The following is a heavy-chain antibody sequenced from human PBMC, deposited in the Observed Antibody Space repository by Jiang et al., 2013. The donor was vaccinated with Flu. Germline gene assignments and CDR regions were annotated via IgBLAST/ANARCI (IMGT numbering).Heavy chain of an antibody. CDR3: ARTSDYDFWSGPGGWFDP. J-gene: IGHJ5*02. CDR1: GGSISSRSYY. D-gene: IGHD3-3*01. Sequence: ALLKPSETLSLTCTVSGGSISSRSYYWGWIRQPPGKGLEWIGSIYYSGSTYYNPSLKSRVTISVDTSKNQFSLNLSSVTAADTAVYYCARTSDYDFWSGPGGWFDPWGQGNPGHRLL. V-gene: IGHV4-39*01. CDR2: IYYSGST.